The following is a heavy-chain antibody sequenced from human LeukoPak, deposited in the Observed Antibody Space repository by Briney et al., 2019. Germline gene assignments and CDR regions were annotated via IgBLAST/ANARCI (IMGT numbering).Heavy chain of an antibody. CDR2: INWNGGTI. D-gene: IGHD2-2*01. CDR3: ARYGFYCSSTSCYGPDY. Sequence: PGGSLRLSCAASGFTFDDYGMSWVRQAPGKGLEWVSGINWNGGTIGYADSVKGRFTISRDNAKNSLYLQMNSLRAEDTALYYCARYGFYCSSTSCYGPDYWGQGTLVTVSS. V-gene: IGHV3-20*04. CDR1: GFTFDDYG. J-gene: IGHJ4*02.